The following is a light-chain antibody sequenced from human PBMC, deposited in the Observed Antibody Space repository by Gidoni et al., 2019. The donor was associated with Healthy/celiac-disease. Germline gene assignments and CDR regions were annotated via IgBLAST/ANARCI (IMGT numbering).Light chain of an antibody. J-gene: IGLJ2*01. CDR3: AAWDDSLSGLVV. CDR2: SNN. CDR1: SSHIGSNY. Sequence: QSVLTQPPSASGTPGQRVTISCSGSSSHIGSNYVYWYQQLPGTAPKLLIYSNNQRPSGVPDRFSGSKSGTSASLAISGLRSEDEADYYCAAWDDSLSGLVVFGGGTKLTVL. V-gene: IGLV1-47*02.